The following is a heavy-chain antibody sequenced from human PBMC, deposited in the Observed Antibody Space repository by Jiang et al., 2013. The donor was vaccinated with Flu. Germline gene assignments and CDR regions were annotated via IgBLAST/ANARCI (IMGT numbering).Heavy chain of an antibody. J-gene: IGHJ4*02. D-gene: IGHD1-14*01. CDR1: GYNFTSYW. CDR2: FDPSDSYT. CDR3: ARLSGGTLDF. Sequence: GAEVKKPGESLKISCQGSGYNFTSYWVGWVRQMPGKGLELMGRFDPSDSYTNYSPSFQGHVTISADRSFRTAYLQWSSLKASDTAMYYCARLSGGTLDFWGQGTLLTVSS. V-gene: IGHV5-10-1*01.